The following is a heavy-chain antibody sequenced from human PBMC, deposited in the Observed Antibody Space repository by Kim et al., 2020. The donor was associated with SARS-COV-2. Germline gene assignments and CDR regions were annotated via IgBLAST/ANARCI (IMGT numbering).Heavy chain of an antibody. Sequence: GGSLRLSCAASGFTFDDYGMSWVRQAPGKGLEWVSGINWNGGSTGYEDSVKGRFTISRDNAKNSLYLQMNSLRAEDTALYHCARVFSSEARASRGYWYFDLWGRGTLVTVSS. V-gene: IGHV3-20*01. J-gene: IGHJ2*01. D-gene: IGHD2-21*01. CDR1: GFTFDDYG. CDR2: INWNGGST. CDR3: ARVFSSEARASRGYWYFDL.